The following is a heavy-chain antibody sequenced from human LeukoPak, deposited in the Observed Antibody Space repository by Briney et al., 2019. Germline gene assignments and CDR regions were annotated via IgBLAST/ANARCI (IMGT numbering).Heavy chain of an antibody. CDR2: INAGNGNT. V-gene: IGHV1-3*03. CDR3: ARGIAWFDP. CDR1: GYTFTNYA. D-gene: IGHD6-13*01. J-gene: IGHJ5*02. Sequence: GASVKVSCKASGYTFTNYAMHWVRQAPGQRLEWMGWINAGNGNTKYSQEFQGRVTISGDTSASTAYMELSSLTSEDMAVYYCARGIAWFDPWGQGTLVTVSS.